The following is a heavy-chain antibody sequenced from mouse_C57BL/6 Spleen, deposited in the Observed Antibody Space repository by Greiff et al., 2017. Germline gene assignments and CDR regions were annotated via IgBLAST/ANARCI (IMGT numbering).Heavy chain of an antibody. CDR3: ARHYGSYAWCAY. CDR1: GFTFSSYG. CDR2: ISSGGSYT. Sequence: EVQRVESGGDLVKPGGSLKLSCAASGFTFSSYGMSWVRQTPDTRLEWVATISSGGSYTYYPDRVKGRFTISRDNAKNTLYMQMNRLKSEDTAMYYCARHYGSYAWCAYWGKGTLVTVSA. D-gene: IGHD2-1*01. V-gene: IGHV5-6*01. J-gene: IGHJ3*01.